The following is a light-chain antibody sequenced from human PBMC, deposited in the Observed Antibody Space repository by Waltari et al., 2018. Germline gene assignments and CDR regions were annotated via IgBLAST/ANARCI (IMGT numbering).Light chain of an antibody. J-gene: IGLJ2*01. CDR2: DVS. CDR3: SSYISSSTLEL. Sequence: QSALTQAASVSGSPGQSITISCTGSSSDVGGYNYVSLYQQHPGKSPKLIIYDVSNRPSGVSNRFSGSKSGNTASLTISGLQAEDEADYYCSSYISSSTLELFGGGTSLTVL. V-gene: IGLV2-14*03. CDR1: SSDVGGYNY.